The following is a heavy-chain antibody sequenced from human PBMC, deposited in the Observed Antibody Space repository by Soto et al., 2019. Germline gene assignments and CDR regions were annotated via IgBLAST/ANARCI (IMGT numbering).Heavy chain of an antibody. Sequence: GSLRLSCAASGFTFRSYGMHWVRQAPGKGLDWVAVIWYDGSNAYYADSVKGRFTISRDNSKNTLYLQMNSLRAEDTAVYYCARDKVRCDYGLVSWGLGTLVTVSS. J-gene: IGHJ4*02. CDR3: ARDKVRCDYGLVS. CDR2: IWYDGSNA. V-gene: IGHV3-33*01. D-gene: IGHD3-10*01. CDR1: GFTFRSYG.